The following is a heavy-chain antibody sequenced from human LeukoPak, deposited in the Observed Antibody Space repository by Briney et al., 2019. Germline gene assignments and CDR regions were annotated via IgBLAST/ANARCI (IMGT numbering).Heavy chain of an antibody. D-gene: IGHD3-22*01. CDR1: GYTFTSYG. Sequence: ASVKVSCKASGYTFTSYGISWVRQAPGQGLEWMGWISAYNGNTNYAQKLQGRVTMTTDTSTSTAYMELRSLRSDDTAVYYCARDQDGASGYYSLVDYWGQGTLVTVSS. CDR3: ARDQDGASGYYSLVDY. V-gene: IGHV1-18*01. J-gene: IGHJ4*02. CDR2: ISAYNGNT.